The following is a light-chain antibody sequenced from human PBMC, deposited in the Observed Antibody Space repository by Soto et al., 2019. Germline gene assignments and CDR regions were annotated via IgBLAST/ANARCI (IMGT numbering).Light chain of an antibody. CDR3: QQYAISPYT. Sequence: EVVLTQSPGTLSLSPGERATLSCRASQSVSSSYLAWYQQKRGQAPRLLIYGASSRATGIPDRFSGSGSGTGFTLTITRLEPDDFAVYYCQQYAISPYTFGRGTKLEIK. CDR1: QSVSSSY. CDR2: GAS. J-gene: IGKJ2*01. V-gene: IGKV3-20*01.